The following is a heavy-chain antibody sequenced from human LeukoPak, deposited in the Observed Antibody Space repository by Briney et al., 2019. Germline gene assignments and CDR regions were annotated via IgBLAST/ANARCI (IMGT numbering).Heavy chain of an antibody. CDR3: ARDSGNDSFDI. Sequence: SETLSLTCTVSGGSISSHYWSWIRQPPGKGLEWIGYIYYSGSTNYNPSLKSRVTISVDTSKNQFSLKLSSVTAKDTAVYYCARDSGNDSFDISGQGTMVTVSS. CDR1: GGSISSHY. CDR2: IYYSGST. J-gene: IGHJ3*02. D-gene: IGHD6-25*01. V-gene: IGHV4-59*11.